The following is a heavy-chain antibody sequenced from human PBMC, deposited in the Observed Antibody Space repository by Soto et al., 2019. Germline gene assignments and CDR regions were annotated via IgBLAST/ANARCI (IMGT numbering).Heavy chain of an antibody. CDR2: ISSSSSYI. J-gene: IGHJ4*02. CDR1: GFTFSSYS. CDR3: ARDSLSFSSGTPRVGFDY. D-gene: IGHD3-10*01. V-gene: IGHV3-21*01. Sequence: PGGSLRLSCAASGFTFSSYSMNWVRQAPGKGLEWVSSISSSSSYIYYADSVKGRFTISRDNAKNSLYLQMNSLRAEDTAVYYCARDSLSFSSGTPRVGFDYWGQGTLVTVSS.